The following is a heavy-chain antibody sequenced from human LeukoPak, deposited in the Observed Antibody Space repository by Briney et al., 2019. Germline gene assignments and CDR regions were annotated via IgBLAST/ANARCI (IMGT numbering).Heavy chain of an antibody. V-gene: IGHV1-8*01. CDR2: MNPNSGNT. CDR3: ARDSERYYYDSSGYFFDY. Sequence: ASVTVSCKASGYTFTSSDINWVRQATGEGLEWMGWMNPNSGNTDYAQKFQGRITMTRNTSINTAYMELSSLRSEDTAVYYCARDSERYYYDSSGYFFDYWGQGTLVTVSS. CDR1: GYTFTSSD. J-gene: IGHJ4*02. D-gene: IGHD3-22*01.